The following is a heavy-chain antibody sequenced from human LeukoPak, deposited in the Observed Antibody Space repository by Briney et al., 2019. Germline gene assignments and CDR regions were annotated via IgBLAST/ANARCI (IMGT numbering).Heavy chain of an antibody. Sequence: SETLSLTCTVSGGSISSYYWSWIRQPPGKGLEWIGYIYYSGSTNYNPSLKSRVTISVDTSKNQFSLKLSSVTAADTAVYYCAREKWELDYYYYGMDVWGQGTTVTVSS. J-gene: IGHJ6*02. D-gene: IGHD1-26*01. CDR3: AREKWELDYYYYGMDV. CDR1: GGSISSYY. CDR2: IYYSGST. V-gene: IGHV4-59*12.